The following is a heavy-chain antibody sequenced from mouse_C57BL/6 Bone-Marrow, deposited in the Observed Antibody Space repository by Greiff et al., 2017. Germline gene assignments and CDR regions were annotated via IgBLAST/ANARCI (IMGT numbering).Heavy chain of an antibody. CDR3: ATGITTVVESLYYYAMDY. V-gene: IGHV1-7*01. CDR2: INPSSGYT. Sequence: VQLQESGAELAKPGASVKLSCKASGYTFTSYWMHWGKQRPGQGLEWIGYINPSSGYTKYNQKFKDKATLTADKSSSTAYMQLSSLTYEDSAVYYCATGITTVVESLYYYAMDYWGQGTSVTVSS. J-gene: IGHJ4*01. CDR1: GYTFTSYW. D-gene: IGHD1-1*01.